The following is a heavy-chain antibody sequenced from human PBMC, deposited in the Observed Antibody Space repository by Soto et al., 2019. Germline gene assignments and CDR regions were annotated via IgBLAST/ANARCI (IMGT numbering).Heavy chain of an antibody. J-gene: IGHJ4*02. CDR3: ARDLGAKVYY. CDR2: VSGYNGNT. D-gene: IGHD3-16*01. CDR1: GYTFTSHG. V-gene: IGHV1-18*01. Sequence: QLVQSGAEVKKPGASVKVSCKASGYTFTSHGISWVRQAPGQGLEWMGWVSGYNGNTNYAQKFQGRVTLTTDRSTTTAYMELRSLTSDDTAVYYCARDLGAKVYYWGQGTLVTVSS.